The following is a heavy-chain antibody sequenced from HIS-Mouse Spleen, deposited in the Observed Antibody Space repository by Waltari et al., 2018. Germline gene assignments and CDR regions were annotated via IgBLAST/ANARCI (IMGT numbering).Heavy chain of an antibody. CDR3: ARDLSGKADYYDSSGYYFDY. CDR1: GGSISSYY. J-gene: IGHJ4*02. D-gene: IGHD3-22*01. Sequence: QVQLQESGPGLVKPSETLSLTCTVSGGSISSYYWSWIRQPAGKGLEWIGRIYTGGSTNYNPSLKSRVTMSVDTSKNQFSLKLSSVTAADTAVYYCARDLSGKADYYDSSGYYFDYWGQGTLVTVSS. CDR2: IYTGGST. V-gene: IGHV4-4*07.